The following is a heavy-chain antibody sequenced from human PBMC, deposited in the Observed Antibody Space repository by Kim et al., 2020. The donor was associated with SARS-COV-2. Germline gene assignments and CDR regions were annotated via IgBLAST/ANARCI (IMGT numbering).Heavy chain of an antibody. CDR2: IYYSGST. Sequence: SETLSLTCTVSGGSISSYYWSWIRQPPGKGLEWIGYIYYSGSTNYNPSLKSRVTISVDTSKNQFSLKLSSVTAADTAVYYCARDLYYYDSSGYFRAFDIWGQGTMVTVSS. CDR3: ARDLYYYDSSGYFRAFDI. J-gene: IGHJ3*02. D-gene: IGHD3-22*01. V-gene: IGHV4-59*13. CDR1: GGSISSYY.